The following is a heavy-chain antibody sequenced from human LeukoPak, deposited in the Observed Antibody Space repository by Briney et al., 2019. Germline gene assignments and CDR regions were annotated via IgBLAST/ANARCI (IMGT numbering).Heavy chain of an antibody. V-gene: IGHV3-53*01. J-gene: IGHJ2*01. CDR3: ARVGDHFHWYLDL. CDR2: LYSGSDT. Sequence: PGGSLRLSCTASGITFSSYPMTWVRQAPGKGLEWVSILYSGSDTYYADSVKGRFTISRDNSKNMLFLHMNNLRADDTAVYYCARVGDHFHWYLDLWGRGTLVTVSS. CDR1: GITFSSYP. D-gene: IGHD3-10*01.